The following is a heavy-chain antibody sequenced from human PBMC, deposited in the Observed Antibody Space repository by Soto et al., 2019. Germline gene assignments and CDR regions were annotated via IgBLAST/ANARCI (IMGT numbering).Heavy chain of an antibody. V-gene: IGHV1-2*02. Sequence: QVQLVQSGAEVKKPGASVKVSCKASGYTFTGYYMHWVRQAPGQGLEWMGWINPNSGGTNYAQKLQGRVTMTTDTSTSTAYMELRSLRSDDTAVYYCARDWYYYDSSGYYTSFDYWGQGTLVTVSS. CDR3: ARDWYYYDSSGYYTSFDY. CDR1: GYTFTGYY. CDR2: INPNSGGT. D-gene: IGHD3-22*01. J-gene: IGHJ4*02.